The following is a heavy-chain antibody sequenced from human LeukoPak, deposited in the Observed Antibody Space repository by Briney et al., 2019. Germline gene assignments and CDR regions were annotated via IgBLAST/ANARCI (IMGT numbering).Heavy chain of an antibody. Sequence: GGSLRLSCAASGFTFNNYGMHWVRQAPGKGLEWVAVISYDGSNKYYADSVKGRFTISRDNSKNTLYLQMNSLRAEDTAVYYCASASVVTPYWGQGTLVTVSS. CDR2: ISYDGSNK. D-gene: IGHD4-23*01. V-gene: IGHV3-30*03. J-gene: IGHJ4*02. CDR3: ASASVVTPY. CDR1: GFTFNNYG.